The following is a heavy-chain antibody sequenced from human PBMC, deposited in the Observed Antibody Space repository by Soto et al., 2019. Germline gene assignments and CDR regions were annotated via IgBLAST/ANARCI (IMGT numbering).Heavy chain of an antibody. D-gene: IGHD1-26*01. CDR2: IYWDDDK. Sequence: SGPTLVNPTQTLTLTCTFSGFSLSTNGVGVVWIRQPPGKALEWLALIYWDDDKRYIPSLKSRLTITKDTSKNQVVLTMTNMDPVDTATYYCTHKRSPGHWFDPWGQGTLVTVSS. CDR1: GFSLSTNGVG. J-gene: IGHJ5*02. CDR3: THKRSPGHWFDP. V-gene: IGHV2-5*02.